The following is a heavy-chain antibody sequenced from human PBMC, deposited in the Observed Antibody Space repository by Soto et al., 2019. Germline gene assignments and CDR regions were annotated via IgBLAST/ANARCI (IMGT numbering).Heavy chain of an antibody. J-gene: IGHJ5*02. Sequence: PSETLSLTCTVSGGSISSYYWSWIRQPPGKGLEWIGYIYYSGSTNYNPSLKSRVTISVDTSKNQFSLKLSSVTAADTAVYYCARGLVVRGVIAGWFDPWGQGTLVTVSS. V-gene: IGHV4-59*12. D-gene: IGHD3-10*01. CDR1: GGSISSYY. CDR3: ARGLVVRGVIAGWFDP. CDR2: IYYSGST.